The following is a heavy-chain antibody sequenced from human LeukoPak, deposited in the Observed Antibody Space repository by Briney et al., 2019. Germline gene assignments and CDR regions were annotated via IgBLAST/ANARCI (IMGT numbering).Heavy chain of an antibody. Sequence: SETLSLTCAVYGGSFSGYYWSWIRQPPGKGLEWIGEINHSGSTNYNPSLKSRVTISVDTSKNQFSLKLSSVTAADTAVYYCARGSSSSSHDYWGRGTLVTVSS. CDR3: ARGSSSSSHDY. CDR2: INHSGST. CDR1: GGSFSGYY. J-gene: IGHJ4*02. V-gene: IGHV4-34*01. D-gene: IGHD6-6*01.